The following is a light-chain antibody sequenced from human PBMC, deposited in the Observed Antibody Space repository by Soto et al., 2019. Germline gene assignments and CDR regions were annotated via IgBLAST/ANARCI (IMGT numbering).Light chain of an antibody. V-gene: IGLV1-40*01. Sequence: QSVLTQPPSVSGAPGQMVTISCTGSSSSIGAGYDVHWYQQLPGTAPKLLIFGNTNRPSGVPDRFSGSKSGTSASLAITGLQAEDEADYYCQSYDSSLSALYVFGTGTKVTVL. CDR2: GNT. CDR1: SSSIGAGYD. CDR3: QSYDSSLSALYV. J-gene: IGLJ1*01.